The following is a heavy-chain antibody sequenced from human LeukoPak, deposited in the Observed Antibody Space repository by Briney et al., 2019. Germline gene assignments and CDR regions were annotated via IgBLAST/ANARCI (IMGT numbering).Heavy chain of an antibody. CDR2: INPNSGDT. CDR1: GYTLTDSY. J-gene: IGHJ4*02. Sequence: GASVKVSCKASGYTLTDSYMHWVRQAPGQGLEWLAWINPNSGDTNYAQKFQGRVTVTSDTSISTAYMELSGLTSDDTDVYFCAREEQYRNYFDDWGQGTLVTVSS. CDR3: AREEQYRNYFDD. D-gene: IGHD1/OR15-1a*01. V-gene: IGHV1-2*02.